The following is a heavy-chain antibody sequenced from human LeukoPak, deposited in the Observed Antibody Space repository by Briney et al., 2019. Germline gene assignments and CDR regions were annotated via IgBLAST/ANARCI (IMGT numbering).Heavy chain of an antibody. V-gene: IGHV3-30*02. CDR2: IWYDGNEI. CDR1: GFTFRSSG. J-gene: IGHJ4*02. Sequence: GGSLRLSCAASGFTFRSSGMHWVRQTPGKGLEWVAFIWYDGNEIYYADSVKGRFTISRDNSRNTLYLQMNSLRTEDTAVYFCARDVVLGSGSLDYWGQGVLVTVSS. CDR3: ARDVVLGSGSLDY. D-gene: IGHD3-10*01.